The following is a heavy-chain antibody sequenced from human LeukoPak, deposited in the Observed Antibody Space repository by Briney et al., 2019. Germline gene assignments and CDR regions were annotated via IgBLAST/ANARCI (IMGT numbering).Heavy chain of an antibody. CDR1: GYTFTSYG. J-gene: IGHJ6*03. CDR3: AREGSYRPRYFWSEDYYYYYMDV. D-gene: IGHD3-3*01. CDR2: ISAYNGNT. Sequence: ASVKVSCKASGYTFTSYGISWVRQAPGQGLEWMGWISAYNGNTNYAQKLQGRVTMTTDTSTSTAYMELRSLRSDDTAVYYCAREGSYRPRYFWSEDYYYYYMDVWGKGTTVTVSS. V-gene: IGHV1-18*01.